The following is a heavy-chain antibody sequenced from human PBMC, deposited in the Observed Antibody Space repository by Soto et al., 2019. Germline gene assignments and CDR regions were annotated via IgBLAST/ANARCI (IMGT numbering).Heavy chain of an antibody. CDR2: IYPGDSDT. J-gene: IGHJ6*02. CDR3: ARHRAPPKGYYGSGSWGNYYYYYGMDV. V-gene: IGHV5-51*01. Sequence: GESLKISCKGSGYSFTSYWIGWVRQMPGKGLEWMGIIYPGDSDTRYSPSFQGQVTISVDKSISTAYLQWSSLKASDTAMYYCARHRAPPKGYYGSGSWGNYYYYYGMDVWGQGTTVTVSS. D-gene: IGHD3-10*01. CDR1: GYSFTSYW.